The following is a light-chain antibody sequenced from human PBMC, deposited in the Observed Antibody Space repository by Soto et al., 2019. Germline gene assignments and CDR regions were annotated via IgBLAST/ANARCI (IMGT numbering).Light chain of an antibody. CDR3: QQYYRSSIT. CDR1: QSISSY. V-gene: IGKV1-5*01. Sequence: IQMTQSPSSLSASVGDRVTITCRASQSISSYLNWYQQKPGKAPKLLIYDASTLERGVPSRFSGTGSGTEFTLTISSLQPDDFATYYCQQYYRSSITFGQGTRLEIK. CDR2: DAS. J-gene: IGKJ5*01.